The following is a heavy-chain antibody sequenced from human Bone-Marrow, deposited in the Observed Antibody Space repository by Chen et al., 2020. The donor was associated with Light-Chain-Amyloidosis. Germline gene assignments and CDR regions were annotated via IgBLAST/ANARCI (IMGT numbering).Heavy chain of an antibody. CDR1: VGSIRSYY. Sequence: QVQLQESGPGLVKPWETLSLTCPVSVGSIRSYYWSWIRQPPGKGLELIGYIYYSGSTNYNPSLKSRVPISVDTSKNQFSLKLSSVTAADTAVYYCARTQDDYVWGSYRFDYWGQGTLVTVSS. CDR2: IYYSGST. D-gene: IGHD3-16*02. CDR3: ARTQDDYVWGSYRFDY. J-gene: IGHJ4*02. V-gene: IGHV4-59*01.